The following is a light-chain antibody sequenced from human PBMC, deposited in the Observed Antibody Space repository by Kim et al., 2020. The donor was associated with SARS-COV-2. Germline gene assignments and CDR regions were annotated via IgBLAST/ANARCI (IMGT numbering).Light chain of an antibody. CDR3: QSYDSSLSTYV. CDR1: SSNIGAGYD. V-gene: IGLV1-40*01. Sequence: QRVTISYTGSSSNIGAGYDVHWYQQLPGTAPKLLIYGNSNRPSGVPDRFSGSKSGTSASLAITGLQAEDEADYYCQSYDSSLSTYVFGTGTKVTVL. J-gene: IGLJ1*01. CDR2: GNS.